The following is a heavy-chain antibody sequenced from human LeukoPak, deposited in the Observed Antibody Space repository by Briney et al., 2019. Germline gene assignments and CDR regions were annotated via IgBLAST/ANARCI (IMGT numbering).Heavy chain of an antibody. CDR3: ARAADYYYGMDV. J-gene: IGHJ6*02. CDR1: GFTFSSSA. V-gene: IGHV3-23*01. Sequence: GGSLRLSCAASGFTFSSSAMSWVRQVPGKGLEWVSGISASGGSTYYADSVRGRFTISRDNSKNTLYLQMNSLRAEDTAVYYCARAADYYYGMDVWGQGTTVTVSS. CDR2: ISASGGST.